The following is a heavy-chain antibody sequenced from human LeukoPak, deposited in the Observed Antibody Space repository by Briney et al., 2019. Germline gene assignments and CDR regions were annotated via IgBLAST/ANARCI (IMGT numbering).Heavy chain of an antibody. Sequence: SETLSLTCTVSGGSISSYYWSWIRQPPGKGLEWIGYIYYSGSTNYNPSLKSRVTISVDTSKNQFSLKLSSVTAADTAVYYCARAGIAARPGEPFTGRNWFDPWGQGTLVTVSS. CDR1: GGSISSYY. J-gene: IGHJ5*02. CDR2: IYYSGST. D-gene: IGHD6-6*01. CDR3: ARAGIAARPGEPFTGRNWFDP. V-gene: IGHV4-59*01.